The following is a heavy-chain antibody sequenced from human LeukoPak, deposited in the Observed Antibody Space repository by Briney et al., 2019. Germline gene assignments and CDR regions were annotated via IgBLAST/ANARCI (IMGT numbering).Heavy chain of an antibody. CDR3: ASYCGGDCYNFQH. CDR2: ISGSGGST. CDR1: GFTFSSYA. V-gene: IGHV3-23*01. D-gene: IGHD2-21*02. Sequence: GGSLRLSCAASGFTFSSYAMSWVRQAPGKGLEWVSAISGSGGSTYYTDSVKGRFTISRDNSKNTLYLQMNSLRAEDTAVYYCASYCGGDCYNFQHWGQGTLVTVPS. J-gene: IGHJ1*01.